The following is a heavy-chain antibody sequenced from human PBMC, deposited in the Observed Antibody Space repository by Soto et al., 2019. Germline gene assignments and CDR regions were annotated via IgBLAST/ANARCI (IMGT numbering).Heavy chain of an antibody. CDR3: TTDSYMTNIIVRFDY. J-gene: IGHJ4*01. CDR1: GFIFSNGW. Sequence: GGSLRLSGVAAGFIFSNGWINWVRQAPGKGLEWVGRVKSKTDGGTTDFAAPVKGRFAISRDDSKNMVYLEMNSLKTEDTAIYYCTTDSYMTNIIVRFDYWGHGTLVTVSS. D-gene: IGHD4-17*01. CDR2: VKSKTDGGTT. V-gene: IGHV3-15*07.